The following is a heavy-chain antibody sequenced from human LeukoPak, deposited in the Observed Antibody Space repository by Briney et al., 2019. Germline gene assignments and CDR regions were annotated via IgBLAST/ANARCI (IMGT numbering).Heavy chain of an antibody. Sequence: ASVKVSCKASGYTFTGYYMHWVRQAPGQGLEWMGWISPNSGGTNYAQKFQGRVTMTRDTSISTAYMELSRLRSDDTAVYYCARLNIVVVPAAIGGFFFDYWGQGTLVTVSS. J-gene: IGHJ4*02. CDR3: ARLNIVVVPAAIGGFFFDY. CDR1: GYTFTGYY. D-gene: IGHD2-2*01. CDR2: ISPNSGGT. V-gene: IGHV1-2*02.